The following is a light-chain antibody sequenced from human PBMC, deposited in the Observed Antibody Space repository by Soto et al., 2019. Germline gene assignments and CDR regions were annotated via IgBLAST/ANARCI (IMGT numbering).Light chain of an antibody. CDR1: QSVSSNY. V-gene: IGKV3-20*01. CDR2: GAS. J-gene: IGKJ1*01. CDR3: HQYGSEPWT. Sequence: EIAVTQSPATLSVSPVERATLSCMASQSVSSNYVAWYQQKPGQAPRLLISGASNRATGTPERLRGSGYGTDFTITITRMEPEDFAVYYCHQYGSEPWTFGHGTKV.